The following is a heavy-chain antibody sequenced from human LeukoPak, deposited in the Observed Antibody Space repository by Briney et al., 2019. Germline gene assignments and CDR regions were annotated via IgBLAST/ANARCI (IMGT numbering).Heavy chain of an antibody. V-gene: IGHV1-18*01. D-gene: IGHD4-23*01. Sequence: ASVKVSWKASGYTFTRNGFSWVRQAPGQGLEWMGWISGYNGDTKYAQKLQGRVTMTTDTSTSTAYMELRSLRSDDTAVYYCARAPPRRTRYGGNPNWFDPWGQGTLVTVSS. CDR2: ISGYNGDT. CDR3: ARAPPRRTRYGGNPNWFDP. J-gene: IGHJ5*02. CDR1: GYTFTRNG.